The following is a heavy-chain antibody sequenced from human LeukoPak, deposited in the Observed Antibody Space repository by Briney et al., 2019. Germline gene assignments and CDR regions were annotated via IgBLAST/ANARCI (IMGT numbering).Heavy chain of an antibody. V-gene: IGHV1-24*01. CDR2: FDPEQGKT. CDR1: GYSLTELS. D-gene: IGHD3-10*01. CDR3: ATEGRGANYWYFDL. J-gene: IGHJ2*01. Sequence: ASVKVSCKVSGYSLTELSMHWVRQAPGKGLEWMEGFDPEQGKTIYAQKFQDRVILTEDTSRDTVYMDLSGLTYEDTAVYFCATEGRGANYWYFDLWGRGTLVTVSS.